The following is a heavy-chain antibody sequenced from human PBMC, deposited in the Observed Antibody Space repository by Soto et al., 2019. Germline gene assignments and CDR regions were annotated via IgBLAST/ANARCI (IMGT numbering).Heavy chain of an antibody. J-gene: IGHJ5*02. D-gene: IGHD3-3*01. CDR2: IYYSGST. CDR3: ARVITSFGGAGGRFDP. V-gene: IGHV4-31*03. CDR1: GGSISSGGYY. Sequence: PSETLSLTCTVSGGSISSGGYYWSWIRQHPGKGLEWIGYIYYSGSTYYNPSLKSRVTISVDTSKNQFSLKLSSVTAADTAVYYCARVITSFGGAGGRFDPWGQGTLVTVSS.